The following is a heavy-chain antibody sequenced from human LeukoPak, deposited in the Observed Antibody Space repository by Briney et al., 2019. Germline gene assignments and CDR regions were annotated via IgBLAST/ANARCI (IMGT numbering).Heavy chain of an antibody. CDR3: AREMATINPFDY. CDR1: GFSFRTYA. V-gene: IGHV3-21*01. CDR2: ISDNSGRT. J-gene: IGHJ4*02. D-gene: IGHD5-24*01. Sequence: GGSLRLSCAASGFSFRTYAMSWVRQAPGKGLEWVSAISDNSGRTYYADSVKGRFTISRDNAKNSLYLQMNSLRAEDTAVYYCAREMATINPFDYWGQGTLVTVSS.